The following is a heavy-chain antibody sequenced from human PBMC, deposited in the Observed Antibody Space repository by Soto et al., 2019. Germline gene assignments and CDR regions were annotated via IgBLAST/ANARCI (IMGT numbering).Heavy chain of an antibody. D-gene: IGHD6-19*01. CDR1: GFTFSSYG. Sequence: QVQLVESGGGVVQPGRSLRLSCAASGFTFSSYGMHWVRQAPGKGLEWVAVIWYDGSNKYYADSVKGRFTISRDNSKNKLYLQMNSRRAEDTAVYYCARDRSMSSGWFDYWGQGTLVTVSS. CDR2: IWYDGSNK. J-gene: IGHJ4*02. CDR3: ARDRSMSSGWFDY. V-gene: IGHV3-33*01.